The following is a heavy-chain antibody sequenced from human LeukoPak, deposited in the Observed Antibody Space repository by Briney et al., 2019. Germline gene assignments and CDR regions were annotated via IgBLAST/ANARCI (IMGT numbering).Heavy chain of an antibody. D-gene: IGHD4-17*01. CDR2: ISSSSSYI. V-gene: IGHV3-21*01. J-gene: IGHJ4*02. Sequence: GGSLRHSCAASGFTFSSYSMNWVRQAPGKGLEWVSSISSSSSYIYYADSVKGRFTISRDNAKNSLYLQMNSLRAEDTAVYYCARGETTAYFDYWGQGTLVTVSS. CDR3: ARGETTAYFDY. CDR1: GFTFSSYS.